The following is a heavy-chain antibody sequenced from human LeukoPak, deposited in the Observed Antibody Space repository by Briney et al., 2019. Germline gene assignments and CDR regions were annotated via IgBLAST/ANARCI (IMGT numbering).Heavy chain of an antibody. J-gene: IGHJ6*02. CDR3: ARDGNQLLAYYYYYGMDV. V-gene: IGHV1-46*01. CDR2: INPSGGST. D-gene: IGHD2-2*01. Sequence: ASVKVSCKASGYTFTSYYMHWVRQAPGQGLEWKGIINPSGGSTSYAQKFQGRVTMTRDTSTSTVYMELSSLRSEDTAVYYCARDGNQLLAYYYYYGMDVWGQGTTVTVSS. CDR1: GYTFTSYY.